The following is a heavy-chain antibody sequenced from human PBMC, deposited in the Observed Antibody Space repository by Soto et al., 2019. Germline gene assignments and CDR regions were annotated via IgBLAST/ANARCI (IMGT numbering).Heavy chain of an antibody. V-gene: IGHV3-48*02. D-gene: IGHD1-26*01. CDR1: GFTFSNYG. CDR3: ARGGLYYSYGMDV. Sequence: ESGGGLVQPGGSLRLSCEASGFTFSNYGMNWVRQAPGKGLEWISYTSSAGSTIYYADSVRGRFTISRDNARNSLYLQMSSLRDGDTAVYYCARGGLYYSYGMDVWGQGTTVTVSS. J-gene: IGHJ6*02. CDR2: TSSAGSTI.